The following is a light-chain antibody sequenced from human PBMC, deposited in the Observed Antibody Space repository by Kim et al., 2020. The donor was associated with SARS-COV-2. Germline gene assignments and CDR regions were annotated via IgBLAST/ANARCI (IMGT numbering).Light chain of an antibody. J-gene: IGKJ4*01. CDR1: QSVGTN. CDR3: QQYNQWLAHS. Sequence: YPGERATLSCRASQSVGTNLAWYQQKLGQPPRLLIYDAFIRATGVPARFSGSGSGTEFTLTISSLQSEDFAIYHCQQYNQWLAHSFGGGTKVDIK. CDR2: DAF. V-gene: IGKV3-15*01.